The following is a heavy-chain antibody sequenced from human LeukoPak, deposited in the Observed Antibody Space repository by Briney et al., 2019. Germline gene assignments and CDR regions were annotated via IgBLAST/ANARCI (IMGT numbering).Heavy chain of an antibody. D-gene: IGHD2-2*01. CDR1: GFTFSSYA. J-gene: IGHJ6*03. V-gene: IGHV3-23*01. CDR3: AKDVDCSSTSCYPNYYYYYMDV. Sequence: GGSLRLSCAASGFTFSSYAMSWVRQAPGKGLEWVSAISGSGGSTYYADSVKGRFTISRDNSKNTLYLQMNSLRAEDTAVYYCAKDVDCSSTSCYPNYYYYYMDVWGRGTTVTVSS. CDR2: ISGSGGST.